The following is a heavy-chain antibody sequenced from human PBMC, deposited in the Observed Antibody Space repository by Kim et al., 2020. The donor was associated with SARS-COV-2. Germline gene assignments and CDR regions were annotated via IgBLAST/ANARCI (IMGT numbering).Heavy chain of an antibody. Sequence: ASVKVSCKASGYTFTSYAMHWVRQAPGQRLEWMGWINAGNGNTKYSQKFQGRVTITRDTSASTAYMELSSLRSEDTAVYYCARDRPAEAAAGTGYYYYYGMDVWGQGTTVTVSS. CDR2: INAGNGNT. J-gene: IGHJ6*02. CDR3: ARDRPAEAAAGTGYYYYYGMDV. D-gene: IGHD6-13*01. V-gene: IGHV1-3*01. CDR1: GYTFTSYA.